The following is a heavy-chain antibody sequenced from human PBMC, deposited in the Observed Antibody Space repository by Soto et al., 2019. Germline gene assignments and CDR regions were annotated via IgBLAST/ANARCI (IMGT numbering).Heavy chain of an antibody. V-gene: IGHV1-18*01. J-gene: IGHJ6*02. CDR1: GYTFTSYG. D-gene: IGHD2-8*01. CDR3: ARDSVRYCRDGVCEQGYYYFAMDV. Sequence: QVQLVQSGAEVKNSGASVKVSCKASGYTFTSYGFSWVRQAPGQGLEWMGWISASNGNTNYAQKLQGRVTMTTDTSTGTAYMDLRSLSSDDTATYYCARDSVRYCRDGVCEQGYYYFAMDVWGQGTTVTVS. CDR2: ISASNGNT.